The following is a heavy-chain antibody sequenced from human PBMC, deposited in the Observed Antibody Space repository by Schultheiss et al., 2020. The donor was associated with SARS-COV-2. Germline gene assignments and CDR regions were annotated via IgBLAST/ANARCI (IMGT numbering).Heavy chain of an antibody. J-gene: IGHJ6*02. CDR2: MNPNSGNT. CDR1: GYTFTSYD. Sequence: ASVKVSCKASGYTFTSYDINWVRQATGQGLEWMGWMNPNSGNTGYAQKFQGRVTMTRDMSTSTAYMELSSLRSEDTAVYYCARVRKGSSPPRPRGSYYGMDVWGQGTTVTVSS. CDR3: ARVRKGSSPPRPRGSYYGMDV. D-gene: IGHD6-6*01. V-gene: IGHV1-8*01.